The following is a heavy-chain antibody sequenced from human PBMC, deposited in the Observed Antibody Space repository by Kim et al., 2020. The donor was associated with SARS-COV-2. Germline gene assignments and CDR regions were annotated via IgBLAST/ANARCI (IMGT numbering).Heavy chain of an antibody. V-gene: IGHV4-4*02. Sequence: HYNPSLKGRSTISEDKSKNQFSLRLYSVTAADTAVYYCVRDPDYGDYLFDYWGQGTLVTVSS. J-gene: IGHJ4*02. CDR3: VRDPDYGDYLFDY. D-gene: IGHD4-17*01.